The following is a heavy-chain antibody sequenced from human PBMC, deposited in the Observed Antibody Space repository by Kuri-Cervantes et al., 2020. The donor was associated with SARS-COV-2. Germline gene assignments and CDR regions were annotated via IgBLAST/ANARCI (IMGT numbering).Heavy chain of an antibody. D-gene: IGHD3-16*01. CDR1: GFTFSSYS. CDR3: ARDRLGDI. Sequence: GESLKISCAASGFTFSSYSMNWVRQAPGKGLEWVSSISSSSSYIYYADSVKGRFTISRDNAKNSLYLQMNSLRAEDTAVYYCARDRLGDIWGQGTMVTVSS. V-gene: IGHV3-21*01. J-gene: IGHJ3*02. CDR2: ISSSSSYI.